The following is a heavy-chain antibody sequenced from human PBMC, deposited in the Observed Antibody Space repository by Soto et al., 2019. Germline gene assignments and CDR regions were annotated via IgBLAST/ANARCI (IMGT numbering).Heavy chain of an antibody. V-gene: IGHV1-18*04. J-gene: IGHJ6*02. CDR1: ASSFTRYG. CDR2: ISAYNGNT. CDR3: AKTLYYYGMDV. Sequence: ASVKRSRKTSASSFTRYGNILGRKPPGQGLEWMGWISAYNGNTNYAQKLQVRVTMTTDTSTSTAYMELRSLRAEDTAVYYCAKTLYYYGMDVWGQGNTGTV.